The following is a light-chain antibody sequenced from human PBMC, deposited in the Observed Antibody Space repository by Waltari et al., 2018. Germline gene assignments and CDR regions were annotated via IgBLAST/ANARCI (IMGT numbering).Light chain of an antibody. J-gene: IGKJ1*01. CDR1: QGVGKY. CDR2: HTS. Sequence: EIVLTQSPGTLSLSPGERATLSCRASQGVGKYLALYQQRPGQAPRLLLYHTSIRATGLPDRFSGSGYGTDFSLTISRLEPEDFAVYYCQKYDFLPATFGQGTTVEIK. CDR3: QKYDFLPAT. V-gene: IGKV3-20*01.